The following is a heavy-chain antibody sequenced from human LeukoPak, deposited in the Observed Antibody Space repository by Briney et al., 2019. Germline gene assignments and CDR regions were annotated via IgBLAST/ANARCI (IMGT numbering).Heavy chain of an antibody. J-gene: IGHJ3*02. CDR1: IHFISRYY. D-gene: IGHD4/OR15-4a*01. CDR2: IYYSGST. CDR3: AREGAHDAFDI. Sequence: SDTLSLICTVSIHFISRYYWRWIRQPPGKGREGSGYIYYSGSTNYNPSLKSRVTISVDTSKNQFSLKLSSVTAADTAVYYCAREGAHDAFDIWGQGTMVTVSS. V-gene: IGHV4-59*01.